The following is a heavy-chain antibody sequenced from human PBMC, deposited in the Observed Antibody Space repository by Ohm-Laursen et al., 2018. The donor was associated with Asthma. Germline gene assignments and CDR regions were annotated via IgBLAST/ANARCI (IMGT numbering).Heavy chain of an antibody. Sequence: SVKVSCKASGGTFSSYAISWVRQAPGQGLEWMGGIIPIFGTANYAQKFQGRVTITADESTSTAYMELSSLRSEDTAVYYCARGVATRGYFDYWGQGTLVTVSS. CDR3: ARGVATRGYFDY. J-gene: IGHJ4*02. CDR1: GGTFSSYA. CDR2: IIPIFGTA. V-gene: IGHV1-69*13. D-gene: IGHD5-12*01.